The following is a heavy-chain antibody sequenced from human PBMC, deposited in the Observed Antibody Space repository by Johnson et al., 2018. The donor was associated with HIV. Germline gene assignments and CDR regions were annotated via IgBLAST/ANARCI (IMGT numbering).Heavy chain of an antibody. D-gene: IGHD2-15*01. J-gene: IGHJ3*01. CDR2: ISWNSGSI. Sequence: VQLVESGGGLVQPGRSLRLSCAASGFTFDDYAMHWVRQAPGKGLEWVSGISWNSGSIGYADSVKGRFTISRDNAKNSLYLQMNSLKTEDTAVYYCTTGCSGGSACLWGQGTMVTVSS. V-gene: IGHV3-9*01. CDR3: TTGCSGGSACL. CDR1: GFTFDDYA.